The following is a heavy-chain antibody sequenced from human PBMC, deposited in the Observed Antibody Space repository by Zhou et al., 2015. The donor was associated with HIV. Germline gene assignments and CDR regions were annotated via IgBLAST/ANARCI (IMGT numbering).Heavy chain of an antibody. D-gene: IGHD1-14*01. CDR3: TTAAKPDYYGMDV. CDR1: GFTFSDYF. Sequence: VHLVESGGGVVQPGGSLRLSCTASGFTFSDYFMVWIRLAPGKGLEWVGRIKSKTDGGTTEYAAAVKDRFIISRDDSKNRLYLQIKSLKTEDTAVYYCTTAAKPDYYGMDVWGPRDHGHRLL. J-gene: IGHJ6*02. V-gene: IGHV3-15*01. CDR2: IKSKTDGGTT.